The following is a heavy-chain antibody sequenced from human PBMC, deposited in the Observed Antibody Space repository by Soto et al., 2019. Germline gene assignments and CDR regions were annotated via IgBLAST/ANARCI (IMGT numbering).Heavy chain of an antibody. V-gene: IGHV3-9*01. CDR2: ISWNGGSI. D-gene: IGHD6-6*01. CDR3: AKDTLNYKQLVFDH. J-gene: IGHJ4*02. Sequence: EVQLVESGGGLVQPGRSLRLSCEVSGFNFDAYAMHWVRQVPGKGLEWVSGISWNGGSIAYADSVKGRFTISRDNAKNSLYLQMNSLRTEDTAFYYFAKDTLNYKQLVFDHWGQGALVTVSS. CDR1: GFNFDAYA.